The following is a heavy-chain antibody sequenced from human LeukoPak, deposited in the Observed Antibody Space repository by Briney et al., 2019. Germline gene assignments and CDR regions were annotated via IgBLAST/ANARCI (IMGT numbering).Heavy chain of an antibody. D-gene: IGHD6-13*01. J-gene: IGHJ4*02. Sequence: GGTLRLSCAASGFTLSSYGMSWVRQAPGKGLEWVSAISGSGGSTYYADSVKGRFTISRDNSKNTLYLQMNSLRAEDTAVYYCANKDSSSWDFDYWGQGTLVTVSS. CDR2: ISGSGGST. V-gene: IGHV3-23*01. CDR1: GFTLSSYG. CDR3: ANKDSSSWDFDY.